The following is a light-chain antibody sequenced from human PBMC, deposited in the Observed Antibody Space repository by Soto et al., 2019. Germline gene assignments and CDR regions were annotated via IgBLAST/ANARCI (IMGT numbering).Light chain of an antibody. CDR1: QSISSY. J-gene: IGKJ1*01. CDR3: QQSYSTLSWT. CDR2: AAS. Sequence: IQMTQSPSSLSASVGGRVTMTGGASQSISSYLNWYQQKPGKAPKLLIYAASSLQSGVPSRFSGSGSGTDFTLTISSLQPEDFATYYCQQSYSTLSWTFGQGTKVDIK. V-gene: IGKV1-39*01.